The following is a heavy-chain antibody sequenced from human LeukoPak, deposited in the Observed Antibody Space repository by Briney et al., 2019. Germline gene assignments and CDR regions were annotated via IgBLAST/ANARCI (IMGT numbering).Heavy chain of an antibody. J-gene: IGHJ4*02. Sequence: GGSLRLSCAASGFTFSSYSMSWVRQASGKGLEWVGRIRSKANSYATAYAASVKGRFTISRDDSKNTAYLQMNSLKTEDTAVYYCTRGYYDSSGYYPLHDYWGQGTLVTVSS. D-gene: IGHD3-22*01. CDR1: GFTFSSYS. CDR2: IRSKANSYAT. CDR3: TRGYYDSSGYYPLHDY. V-gene: IGHV3-73*01.